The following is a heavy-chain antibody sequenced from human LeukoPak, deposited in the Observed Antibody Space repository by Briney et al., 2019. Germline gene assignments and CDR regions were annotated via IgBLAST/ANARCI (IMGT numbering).Heavy chain of an antibody. CDR1: GFTFSSYE. CDR2: ISSSGSTI. Sequence: GGSLRLSCAASGFTFSSYEMNWVRQAPGKGLEWVSYISSSGSTIYYADSVKGRFTISRDNAKNSLYLQMNSLRAEDTAVYYCARLRYPYYYYYMDVWGKGTTVTISS. J-gene: IGHJ6*03. D-gene: IGHD3-9*01. V-gene: IGHV3-48*03. CDR3: ARLRYPYYYYYMDV.